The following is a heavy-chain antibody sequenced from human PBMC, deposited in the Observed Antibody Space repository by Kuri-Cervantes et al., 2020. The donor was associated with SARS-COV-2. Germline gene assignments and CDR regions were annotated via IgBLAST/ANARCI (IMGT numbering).Heavy chain of an antibody. CDR2: ISAYNGNT. CDR3: AKVETASPDY. V-gene: IGHV1-18*01. D-gene: IGHD3-3*01. J-gene: IGHJ4*02. Sequence: ASVKVSCKASGYTFTSYAMNWVRQAPGQGLEWMGWISAYNGNTNYAQKLQGRVTMTTDTSTSTAYMELRSLRSDDTAVYYCAKVETASPDYWGQGTLVTVSS. CDR1: GYTFTSYA.